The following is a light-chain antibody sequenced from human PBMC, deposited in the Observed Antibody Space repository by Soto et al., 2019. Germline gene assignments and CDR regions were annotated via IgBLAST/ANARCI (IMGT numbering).Light chain of an antibody. CDR2: DTI. J-gene: IGKJ2*01. CDR1: QALTNY. Sequence: DIPMTQSPPSLAASVGDRVTITCQASQALTNYLNWYQQKPGEAPKLLIYDTITLEEGVPSRFSGGGSGTDFTFTINGLQPEDAAIYSCQQYVNLPYTFGQGTKLEIK. CDR3: QQYVNLPYT. V-gene: IGKV1-33*01.